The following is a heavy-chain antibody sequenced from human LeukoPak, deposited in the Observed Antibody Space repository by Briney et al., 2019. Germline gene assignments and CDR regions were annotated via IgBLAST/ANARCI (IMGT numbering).Heavy chain of an antibody. CDR2: ISSSGSTI. J-gene: IGHJ6*03. Sequence: GGSLRLSCAASGFTFSSYEMNWVRQAPGKGLEWVSYISSSGSTIYYADSVKGRFTISRDNSKNTLYLQMNSLRAEDTAVYYCAKAGKGITMVRGVIDSHYYYYMDVWGKGTTVTVSS. CDR1: GFTFSSYE. CDR3: AKAGKGITMVRGVIDSHYYYYMDV. D-gene: IGHD3-10*01. V-gene: IGHV3-48*03.